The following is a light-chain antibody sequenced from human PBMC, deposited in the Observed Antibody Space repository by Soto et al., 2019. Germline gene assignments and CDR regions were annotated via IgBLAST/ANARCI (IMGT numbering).Light chain of an antibody. CDR3: SSYAGSLYV. CDR1: SSDVGGYNY. V-gene: IGLV2-8*01. CDR2: EVS. J-gene: IGLJ1*01. Sequence: QSALTQPPSASGSPGQSVTISCTGTSSDVGGYNYVSWYQQHPGKAPKLMIYEVSKRPSGVPDRFSGSKSGNTASLTVSGLQAEDEEDYSCSSYAGSLYVLGTGTKLTVL.